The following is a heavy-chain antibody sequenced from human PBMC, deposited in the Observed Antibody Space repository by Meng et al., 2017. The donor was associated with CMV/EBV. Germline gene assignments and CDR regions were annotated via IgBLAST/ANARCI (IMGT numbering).Heavy chain of an antibody. CDR1: GGSISSYY. V-gene: IGHV4-59*01. Sequence: HVQLKRSGPVHVKPSQTLSITCTVAGGSISSYYWSWIRQPPGKGREWIGYIYYSGSTNYNPSLKSRVTISVDTSKNQFSLKLSSVTAADTAVYYCASHFGRYSGSYYGWFDPWGQGTLVTVSS. D-gene: IGHD1-26*01. CDR3: ASHFGRYSGSYYGWFDP. CDR2: IYYSGST. J-gene: IGHJ5*02.